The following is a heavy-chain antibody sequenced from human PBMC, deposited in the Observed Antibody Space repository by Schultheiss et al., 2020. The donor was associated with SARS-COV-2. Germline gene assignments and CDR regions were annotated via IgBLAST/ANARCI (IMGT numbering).Heavy chain of an antibody. Sequence: SETLSLTCTVSGGSISSGGYYWSWIRQPAGKGLEWIGRIFTSGSTNYNPSLKSRVTISVDTSKNQFSLKLSSVTAADTAVYYCARGGQGQLVRWRGYYYMDVWGKGTTVTVSS. D-gene: IGHD6-6*01. CDR3: ARGGQGQLVRWRGYYYMDV. J-gene: IGHJ6*03. CDR1: GGSISSGGYY. CDR2: IFTSGST. V-gene: IGHV4-61*02.